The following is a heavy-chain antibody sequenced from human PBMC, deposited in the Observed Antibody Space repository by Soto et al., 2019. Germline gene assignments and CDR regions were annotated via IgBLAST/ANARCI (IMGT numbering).Heavy chain of an antibody. D-gene: IGHD4-4*01. V-gene: IGHV3-23*01. J-gene: IGHJ4*02. Sequence: GGSLRLSCAVSGFTFSSYAMSWVRHAPGKGLEWVSAISGSGGSTYYADSVKGRFTISRDNSKNTLYLQMNSLRAEDTAVYYCAKWGTVTTRVLNYFDYWGQGTLVTVSS. CDR1: GFTFSSYA. CDR3: AKWGTVTTRVLNYFDY. CDR2: ISGSGGST.